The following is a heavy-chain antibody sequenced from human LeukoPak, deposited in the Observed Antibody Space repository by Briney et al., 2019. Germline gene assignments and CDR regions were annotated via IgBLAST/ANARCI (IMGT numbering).Heavy chain of an antibody. J-gene: IGHJ4*02. Sequence: GGSLRLSCAASGFTFSNYAMSWVRQAPGKGLEWVSAISGSGDSTYYADSVKGRFTISRDSSMETLYLQMNSLRAEDTATYFCTKRLSFGVAIGDFDYWGQGTLVTVSS. V-gene: IGHV3-23*01. CDR1: GFTFSNYA. D-gene: IGHD3-3*01. CDR3: TKRLSFGVAIGDFDY. CDR2: ISGSGDST.